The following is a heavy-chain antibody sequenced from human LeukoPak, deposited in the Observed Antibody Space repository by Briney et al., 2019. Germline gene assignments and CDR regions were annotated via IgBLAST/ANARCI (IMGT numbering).Heavy chain of an antibody. CDR1: GFTFSSYS. J-gene: IGHJ4*02. Sequence: GGSLRLSCAASGFTFSSYSMNWVRQSPGKGLEWVSYSSSSSSTIYYADSVKGRFTISRDNAKNSLYLQMNSLRDEDTAVYYCARAGDYYDRRYFDYWGQGTLVTVSS. CDR3: ARAGDYYDRRYFDY. V-gene: IGHV3-48*02. D-gene: IGHD3-22*01. CDR2: SSSSSSTI.